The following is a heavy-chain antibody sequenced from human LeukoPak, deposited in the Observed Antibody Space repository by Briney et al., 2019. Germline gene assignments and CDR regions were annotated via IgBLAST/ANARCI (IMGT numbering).Heavy chain of an antibody. CDR2: ISITEGT. CDR1: GDSINNHY. D-gene: IGHD6-19*01. Sequence: SETLSLTCTVSGDSINNHYWSWIRQSAGKGLEWIGRISITEGTNYNPSLKSRVSMSVDASKNQVSLKLGSVTAADTAVYYCARLRRDINDWYADDCWGQGTLVTVSS. V-gene: IGHV4-4*07. CDR3: ARLRRDINDWYADDC. J-gene: IGHJ4*02.